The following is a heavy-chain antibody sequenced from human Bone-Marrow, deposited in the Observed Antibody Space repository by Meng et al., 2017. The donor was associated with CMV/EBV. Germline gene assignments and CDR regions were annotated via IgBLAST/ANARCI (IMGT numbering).Heavy chain of an antibody. CDR1: GFTFSNAW. J-gene: IGHJ4*01. D-gene: IGHD3-3*01. Sequence: GESLKISCAASGFTFSNAWMSWVRQAPGKGLEWVGRIKSKTDGGTTDYAAPVKGRFTISRDDSKNTLYLQMNSLKTEDTAMYYCTTEGYYDFWSGYYRVGYWVHGTLVTVSS. CDR2: IKSKTDGGTT. CDR3: TTEGYYDFWSGYYRVGY. V-gene: IGHV3-15*01.